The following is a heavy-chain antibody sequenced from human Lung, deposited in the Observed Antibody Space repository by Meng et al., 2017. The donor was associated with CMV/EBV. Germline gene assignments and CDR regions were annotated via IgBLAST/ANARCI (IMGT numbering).Heavy chain of an antibody. CDR1: GFTFSSCA. Sequence: SLRLSXAASGFTFSSCAMHWVRQAPGKGLEWVAVISYDGSNKYYADSVQGRFTISRDNSKNTLYVQMNSLRAEDTAVYYCARTFGVDYYAMDVWGQGSTVNGYS. D-gene: IGHD3-3*01. J-gene: IGHJ6*02. V-gene: IGHV3-30*04. CDR3: ARTFGVDYYAMDV. CDR2: ISYDGSNK.